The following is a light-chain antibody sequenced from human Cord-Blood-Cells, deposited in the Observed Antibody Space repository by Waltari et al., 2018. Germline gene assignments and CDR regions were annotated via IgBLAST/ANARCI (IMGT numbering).Light chain of an antibody. CDR3: QQYDNLHT. Sequence: DIQMPQSPSSLSASVGDRVTITCQASQDISNYLNWYQQKPGKAPKLLIYDASNLETGGPSMFSGSGSGTDFTFTISSLQPEDIATYYCQQYDNLHTFGQGTKLEIK. CDR2: DAS. V-gene: IGKV1-33*01. J-gene: IGKJ2*01. CDR1: QDISNY.